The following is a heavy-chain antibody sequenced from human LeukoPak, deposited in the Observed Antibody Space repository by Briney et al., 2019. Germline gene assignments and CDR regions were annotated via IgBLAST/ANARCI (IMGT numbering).Heavy chain of an antibody. Sequence: GGSLRLSCAASGFTFSSYAMSWVRQAPGKGLEWVSAISGSGGYTYYADSVKGRFTISRDNSKNTLYLEMNSLRAEDTAVYYCAKEVYYYGSGSYYSANYIDYWGQGTLVTVSS. CDR3: AKEVYYYGSGSYYSANYIDY. CDR2: ISGSGGYT. J-gene: IGHJ4*02. V-gene: IGHV3-23*01. CDR1: GFTFSSYA. D-gene: IGHD3-10*01.